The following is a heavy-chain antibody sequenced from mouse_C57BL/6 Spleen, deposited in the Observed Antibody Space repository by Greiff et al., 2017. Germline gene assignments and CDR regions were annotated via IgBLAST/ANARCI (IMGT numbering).Heavy chain of an antibody. CDR3: ARGVYYGNYVWYFDV. Sequence: EVHLVESGGGLVKPGGSLKLSCAASGFTFSSYAMSWVRQTPEKRLEWVATISDGGSYTYYPDNVKGRFTISRDNAKNNLYLQMSHLKSEDTAMYYCARGVYYGNYVWYFDVWGTGTTVTVSS. CDR1: GFTFSSYA. CDR2: ISDGGSYT. D-gene: IGHD2-1*01. J-gene: IGHJ1*03. V-gene: IGHV5-4*01.